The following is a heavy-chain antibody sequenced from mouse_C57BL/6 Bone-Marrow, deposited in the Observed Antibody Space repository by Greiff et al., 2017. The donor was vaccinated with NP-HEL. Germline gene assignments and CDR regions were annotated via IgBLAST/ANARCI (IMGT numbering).Heavy chain of an antibody. V-gene: IGHV1-81*01. D-gene: IGHD2-5*01. J-gene: IGHJ3*01. CDR1: GYTFTSYG. Sequence: VMLVESGAELARPGASVKLSCKASGYTFTSYGISWVKQRTGQGLEWIGEIYPRSGNTYYNEKFKGKATLTADKSSSTAYMELRSLTSEDSAVYFCARNHYSNYVGFAYWGQGTLVTVSA. CDR2: IYPRSGNT. CDR3: ARNHYSNYVGFAY.